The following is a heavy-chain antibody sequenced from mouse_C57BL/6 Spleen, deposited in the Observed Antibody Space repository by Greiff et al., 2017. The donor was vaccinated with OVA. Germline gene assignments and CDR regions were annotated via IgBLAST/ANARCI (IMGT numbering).Heavy chain of an antibody. D-gene: IGHD3-2*02. J-gene: IGHJ4*01. CDR2: IDPEDGET. CDR1: GFNIKDYY. Sequence: VQLQQSGAELVKPGASVKLSCTASGFNIKDYYMHWVKQRTEQGLEWIGRIDPEDGETKYAPNFQGKATITADTSSNTAYLQLSSLTSEDTAVYYCARGSSGYYAMDYWGQGTSVTVSS. CDR3: ARGSSGYYAMDY. V-gene: IGHV14-2*01.